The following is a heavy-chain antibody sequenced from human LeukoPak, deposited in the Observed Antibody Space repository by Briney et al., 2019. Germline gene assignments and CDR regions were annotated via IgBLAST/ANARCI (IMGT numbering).Heavy chain of an antibody. CDR2: INPNSGVT. D-gene: IGHD6-13*01. V-gene: IGHV1-2*02. CDR3: ARDRGLRATAGTRIDF. CDR1: GYTFTGYS. J-gene: IGHJ4*02. Sequence: ASLKVSCKASGYTFTGYSMHWVRQAPGQGLEWMGWINPNSGVTNYAQKFRGRVTMTRDTSISTAYMELSSLRSDDTAVYYCARDRGLRATAGTRIDFWGQGTLVTVSS.